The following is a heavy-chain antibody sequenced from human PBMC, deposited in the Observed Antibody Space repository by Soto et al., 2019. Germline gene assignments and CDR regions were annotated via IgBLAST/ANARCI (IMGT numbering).Heavy chain of an antibody. D-gene: IGHD1-26*01. CDR2: VNPDGSTT. Sequence: VQLVESGGGLVQPGGSLRLSCAASKFSFSGYWMHWVRQAPGKGLMWVSRVNPDGSTTTYADSVKGRITISRDNAKNTVFLQMNSLRADDTAVYYCAKVASGSYDWFDPWGQGTLVTVSS. CDR3: AKVASGSYDWFDP. J-gene: IGHJ5*02. CDR1: KFSFSGYW. V-gene: IGHV3-74*01.